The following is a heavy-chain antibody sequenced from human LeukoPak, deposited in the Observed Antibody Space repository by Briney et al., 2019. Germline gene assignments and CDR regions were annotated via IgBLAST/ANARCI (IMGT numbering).Heavy chain of an antibody. D-gene: IGHD6-19*01. CDR1: GFSRNTFG. J-gene: IGHJ4*02. Sequence: GGSLRLSCAASGFSRNTFGMHWVRQAPGKGLEWVAFIHYDGRDKFYPDSMKGRFTISRDDSNNTLFLQMNSLRVDDTAVYYCAQDSLLAVASDWGQETLVTVSS. CDR2: IHYDGRDK. CDR3: AQDSLLAVASD. V-gene: IGHV3-30*02.